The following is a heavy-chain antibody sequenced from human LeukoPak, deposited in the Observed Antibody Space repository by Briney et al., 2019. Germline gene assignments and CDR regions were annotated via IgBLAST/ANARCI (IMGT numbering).Heavy chain of an antibody. CDR2: IYYSGST. V-gene: IGHV4-59*12. Sequence: SETLSLTCTVSGGSISSYYWSWIRQPPGKGLEWIGYIYYSGSTNYNPSLKSRVTMSVDTSKNQFSLKLSSVTAADTAVYYCARERIQLWDDAFDIWGQGTMVTVSS. J-gene: IGHJ3*02. D-gene: IGHD5-18*01. CDR3: ARERIQLWDDAFDI. CDR1: GGSISSYY.